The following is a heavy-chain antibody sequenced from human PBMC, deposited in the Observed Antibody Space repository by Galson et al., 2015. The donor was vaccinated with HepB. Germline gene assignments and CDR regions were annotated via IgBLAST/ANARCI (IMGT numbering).Heavy chain of an antibody. CDR3: ARDNYYYDSSGYSFDY. CDR1: GFTFSSYE. J-gene: IGHJ4*02. V-gene: IGHV3-48*03. CDR2: ISSSGSTI. Sequence: SLRLSCAASGFTFSSYEMNWVRQAPGKGLEWVSYISSSGSTIYYADSVKGRFTISRDNAKNSLYLQMNSLRAEDTAVYYCARDNYYYDSSGYSFDYWGQGTLVTVSS. D-gene: IGHD3-22*01.